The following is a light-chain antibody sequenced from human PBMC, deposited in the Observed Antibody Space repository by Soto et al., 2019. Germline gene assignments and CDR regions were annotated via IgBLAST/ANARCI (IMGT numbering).Light chain of an antibody. J-gene: IGLJ1*01. V-gene: IGLV2-14*01. Sequence: QSVLTQPASVSGSPGQSITISCTGSSSDIGGYDYVSWYQQHPGRAPKVLIFEVNKRPSGVSSRFSGSKSGNTASLTISGLRADDEADYYCLSYTGTGTRVFGTGTKLNVL. CDR1: SSDIGGYDY. CDR3: LSYTGTGTRV. CDR2: EVN.